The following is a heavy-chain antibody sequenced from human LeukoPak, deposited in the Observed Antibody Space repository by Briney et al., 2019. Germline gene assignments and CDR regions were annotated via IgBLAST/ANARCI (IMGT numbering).Heavy chain of an antibody. J-gene: IGHJ4*02. Sequence: GATVKVSCKVSAYTFSNHAMNWVRQAPGQGLEWMGWIETNTGNPTNAQRFKGRFVFSSDTSGNTAYLQISSLKAEDTAGYSCARARRYCSGSSCYSVYYFDYWGQGTLVTVSS. CDR3: ARARRYCSGSSCYSVYYFDY. CDR2: IETNTGNP. V-gene: IGHV7-4-1*02. D-gene: IGHD2-15*01. CDR1: AYTFSNHA.